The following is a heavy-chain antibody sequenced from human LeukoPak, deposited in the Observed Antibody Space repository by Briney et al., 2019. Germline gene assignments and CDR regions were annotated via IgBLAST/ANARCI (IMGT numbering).Heavy chain of an antibody. CDR3: ARDAGYYDSSGYYWYY. D-gene: IGHD3-22*01. V-gene: IGHV4-38-2*02. Sequence: PSETLSLTCAVSGYSISSGYYWGWIRQPPGKGLEWIGSIYHSGSTYYNPSLKSRVTISVDTSKNQFSLKLSSVTAADTAVYYCARDAGYYDSSGYYWYYWGQGTLVTVSS. CDR2: IYHSGST. J-gene: IGHJ4*02. CDR1: GYSISSGYY.